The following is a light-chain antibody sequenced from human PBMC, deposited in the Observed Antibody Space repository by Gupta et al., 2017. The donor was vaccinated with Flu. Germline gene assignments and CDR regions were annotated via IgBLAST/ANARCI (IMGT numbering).Light chain of an antibody. CDR3: QQSYSSPQT. V-gene: IGKV1-39*01. J-gene: IGKJ2*01. Sequence: GDRVTITCRASQSISSYLNWYQQKPGKAPKLVIYAASSLQSGVPSRFSGSGSGTDFTLTISSLQPEGFATYYCQQSYSSPQTFGQGTKLEIK. CDR1: QSISSY. CDR2: AAS.